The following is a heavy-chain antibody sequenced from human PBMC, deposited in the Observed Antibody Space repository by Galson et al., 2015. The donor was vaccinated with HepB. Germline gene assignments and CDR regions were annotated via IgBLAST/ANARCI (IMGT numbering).Heavy chain of an antibody. D-gene: IGHD3-10*01. V-gene: IGHV3-23*01. CDR1: GFTFSRYA. J-gene: IGHJ4*02. Sequence: SLRLSCAASGFTFSRYAMYWVRQAPGKGLEWVSVISGSGGYTNYADSVKGRFTISRDNSKNTLYLQMNSLRAEDTAIYYCAKGAVGYGSGTYYNQSPFDFWGQGTLVTVSS. CDR2: ISGSGGYT. CDR3: AKGAVGYGSGTYYNQSPFDF.